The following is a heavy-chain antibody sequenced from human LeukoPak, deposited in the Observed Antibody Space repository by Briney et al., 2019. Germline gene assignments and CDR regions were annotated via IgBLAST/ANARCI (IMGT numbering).Heavy chain of an antibody. CDR3: ARDLYGKGHNWFDP. CDR2: FYPGDSDT. CDR1: GYNFNTYW. Sequence: GESLKISCKASGYNFNTYWIGWVRQMPGKGLEWMGIFYPGDSDTRYSPSFQGQVAFSADKSISTAYLQWSSLKASDTAMYYCARDLYGKGHNWFDPWGQGTLVTVSS. J-gene: IGHJ5*02. V-gene: IGHV5-51*01. D-gene: IGHD1-26*01.